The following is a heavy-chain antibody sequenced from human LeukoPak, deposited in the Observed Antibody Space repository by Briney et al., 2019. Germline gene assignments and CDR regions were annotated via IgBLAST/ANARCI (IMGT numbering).Heavy chain of an antibody. J-gene: IGHJ4*02. CDR3: ARNYDSSGPPGY. Sequence: SETLSLTCAVYGGSFSGYYWSWIRQPPGKGLEWIGEINHSGSTNYNSSLKSRVTISVDTSKNQFSLKLSSVTAADTAVYYCARNYDSSGPPGYWGQGTLVTVSS. D-gene: IGHD3-22*01. CDR1: GGSFSGYY. V-gene: IGHV4-34*01. CDR2: INHSGST.